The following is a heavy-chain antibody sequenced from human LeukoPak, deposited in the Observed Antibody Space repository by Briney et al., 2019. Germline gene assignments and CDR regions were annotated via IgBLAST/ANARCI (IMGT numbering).Heavy chain of an antibody. CDR3: ARGGGFDS. J-gene: IGHJ4*02. Sequence: GGSLRLSCAVSGFTSRSYDMSWVRQAPGKGLEWVSLITSGSGRTYYADSVRGRFAISRDNSKNTLYLQMNSLRDEDTAVYYCARGGGFDSWGQGTLVTVSS. D-gene: IGHD4-23*01. CDR1: GFTSRSYD. V-gene: IGHV3-23*01. CDR2: ITSGSGRT.